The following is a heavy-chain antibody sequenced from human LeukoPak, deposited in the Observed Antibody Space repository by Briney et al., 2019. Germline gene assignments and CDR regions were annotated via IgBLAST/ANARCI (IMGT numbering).Heavy chain of an antibody. CDR3: ARDGGGSAWAFDL. V-gene: IGHV3-48*03. D-gene: IGHD2-15*01. Sequence: GGSLRLSCAASAFTFLSFEMNWVRQAPGKGLEWVAYISSSGDKKDYADSVKGRFTVSRDNAKNSVYLQVNSLRVEDTALYFCARDGGGSAWAFDLWGQGNLVTVTS. CDR2: ISSSGDKK. CDR1: AFTFLSFE. J-gene: IGHJ4*02.